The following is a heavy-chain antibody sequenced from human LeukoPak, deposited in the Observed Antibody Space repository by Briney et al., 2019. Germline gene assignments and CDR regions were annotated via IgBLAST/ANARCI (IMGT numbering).Heavy chain of an antibody. CDR2: IKEDGTEK. CDR1: GFTFSDFW. CDR3: AKSPRSIAARHAHYYYMDV. V-gene: IGHV3-7*03. Sequence: PGGSLRLSCAGSGFTFSDFWMTWVRQTPGKGLEWVANIKEDGTEKNLVDSVKGRFTISRDNSKNTLYLQMNSLRAEDTAVYYCAKSPRSIAARHAHYYYMDVWGKGTTVTVSS. J-gene: IGHJ6*03. D-gene: IGHD6-6*01.